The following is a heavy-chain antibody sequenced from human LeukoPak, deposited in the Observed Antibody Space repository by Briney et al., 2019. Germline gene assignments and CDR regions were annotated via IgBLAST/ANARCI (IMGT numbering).Heavy chain of an antibody. J-gene: IGHJ5*02. V-gene: IGHV4-39*01. Sequence: SETLSLTCTVSGGSISSSSYYWGWIRQPPGKGLEWIGSIYYSGSTYYNPSLKSRVTISVDTSKNQFSLKLSSVTAADTAVYYCARPRGVYCSSTSRYAYNWFDPWGQGTLVTVSS. CDR1: GGSISSSSYY. CDR2: IYYSGST. D-gene: IGHD2-2*01. CDR3: ARPRGVYCSSTSRYAYNWFDP.